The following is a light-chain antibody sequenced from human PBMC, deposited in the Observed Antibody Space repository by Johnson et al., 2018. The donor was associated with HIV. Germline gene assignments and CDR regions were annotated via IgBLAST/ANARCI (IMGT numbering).Light chain of an antibody. V-gene: IGLV1-51*01. Sequence: QSVLTQPPSVSAAPGQKVTISCSGSSSNIGNNFVSWYQQLPGTAPKLLIYYNNTRPSGIPDRFSGSKSATSPTIGIPGLQPGDEADYYCGTWDSSLSAGGVFGTGTKVTVL. J-gene: IGLJ1*01. CDR2: YNN. CDR1: SSNIGNNF. CDR3: GTWDSSLSAGGV.